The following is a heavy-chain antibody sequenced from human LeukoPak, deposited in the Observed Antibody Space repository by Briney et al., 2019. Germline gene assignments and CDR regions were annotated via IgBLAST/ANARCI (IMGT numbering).Heavy chain of an antibody. CDR2: IYYSGST. J-gene: IGHJ4*02. Sequence: PSETLSLTCTVSGGSISSYYWSWIRQPPGKGLEWIGYIYYSGSTNYNPSLKSRVTISVDTSKNQFSLKLSSVTAADTAVYYCARETVYGAIDYWGQGTLVTVSS. V-gene: IGHV4-59*01. CDR3: ARETVYGAIDY. D-gene: IGHD4-17*01. CDR1: GGSISSYY.